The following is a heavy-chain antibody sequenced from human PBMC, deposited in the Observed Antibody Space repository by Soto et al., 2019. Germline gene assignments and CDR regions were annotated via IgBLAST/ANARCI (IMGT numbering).Heavy chain of an antibody. Sequence: QVQLVQSGAEVKKPGASVKVSCKASGYTFTSYGISWVRQAPGQGLAWMGWISAYNGNTNYAQKLQGRVTMTTDTSTSTAYMERRSLRSDDTAVYYCARVGYSGGWVYNWFDPWGQGTLVTVSS. CDR2: ISAYNGNT. CDR3: ARVGYSGGWVYNWFDP. V-gene: IGHV1-18*04. J-gene: IGHJ5*02. D-gene: IGHD6-19*01. CDR1: GYTFTSYG.